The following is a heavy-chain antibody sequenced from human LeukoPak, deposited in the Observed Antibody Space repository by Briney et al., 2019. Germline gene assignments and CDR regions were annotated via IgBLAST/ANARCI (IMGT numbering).Heavy chain of an antibody. Sequence: SETLFLTCIVSGGSISSTSHYWGWIRQPPGKGLEWIGSIYYSGSASYNPSLKSRVTISVDTSKNQFSLKLSSVTAADTAAYYCARHESIVMVVAARGFDYWGQGALVTVSS. J-gene: IGHJ4*02. V-gene: IGHV4-39*01. CDR3: ARHESIVMVVAARGFDY. CDR1: GGSISSTSHY. CDR2: IYYSGSA. D-gene: IGHD2-15*01.